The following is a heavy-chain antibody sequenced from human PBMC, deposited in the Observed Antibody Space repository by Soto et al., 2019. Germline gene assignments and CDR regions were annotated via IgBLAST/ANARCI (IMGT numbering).Heavy chain of an antibody. V-gene: IGHV1-69*13. CDR3: ARDPLPYCSSTSCPDEERGY. D-gene: IGHD2-2*01. CDR2: IIPIFGTA. Sequence: SVKVSCKASGGTFSSYAISWVRQAPGQGLEWMGGIIPIFGTANYAQKFQGRVTITADESTSTAYMELSSLRSEDTAVYYCARDPLPYCSSTSCPDEERGYWAQGTLVTVSS. CDR1: GGTFSSYA. J-gene: IGHJ4*02.